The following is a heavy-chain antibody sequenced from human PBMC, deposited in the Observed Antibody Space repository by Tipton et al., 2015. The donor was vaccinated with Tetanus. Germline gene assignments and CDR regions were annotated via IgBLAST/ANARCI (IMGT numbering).Heavy chain of an antibody. CDR3: ARGSGWADF. J-gene: IGHJ4*02. V-gene: IGHV4-30-4*01. D-gene: IGHD6-19*01. Sequence: TLSLTCTVSGGSISSADYYWSWIRQPPGKGLEWIGYVSDSGSTYSNPSLRSRIIISADTSRNQFSLTLSSVTAADTAVYYCARGSGWADFWGQGTQVTVSS. CDR1: GGSISSADYY. CDR2: VSDSGST.